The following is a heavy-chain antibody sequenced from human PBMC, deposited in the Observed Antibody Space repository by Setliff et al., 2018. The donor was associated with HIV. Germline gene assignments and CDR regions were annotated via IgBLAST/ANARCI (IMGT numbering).Heavy chain of an antibody. D-gene: IGHD3-3*01. Sequence: SETLSLTCAVYGGSFSGYYWSWIRQPPGKGLEWIGEINHSGNTNYNPSLKSRLTISVDTSKNQFSLKLNSVTAADAAVYYCARVLMYYDFWSGYLEDWFDPWGQGTRVTSPQ. J-gene: IGHJ5*02. CDR2: INHSGNT. CDR3: ARVLMYYDFWSGYLEDWFDP. CDR1: GGSFSGYY. V-gene: IGHV4-34*01.